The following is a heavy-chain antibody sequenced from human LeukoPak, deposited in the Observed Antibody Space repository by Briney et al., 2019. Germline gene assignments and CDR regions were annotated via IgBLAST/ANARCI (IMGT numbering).Heavy chain of an antibody. CDR3: CAEYEFVDYDY. J-gene: IGHJ4*02. CDR2: IYHSGST. CDR1: GDSLRRHY. Sequence: PSETLSLTCTLSGDSLRRHYSSWFRPTPREGVGWSGYIYHSGSTRYSPSLKSLVIISVEMSKSQFFLRLTSVTAADTAVYYCCAEYEFVDYDYWGQGSLVTVSS. D-gene: IGHD3/OR15-3a*01. V-gene: IGHV4-59*11.